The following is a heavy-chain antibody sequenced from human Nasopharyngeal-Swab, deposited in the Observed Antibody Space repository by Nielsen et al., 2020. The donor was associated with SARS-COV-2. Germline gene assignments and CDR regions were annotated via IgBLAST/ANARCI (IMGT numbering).Heavy chain of an antibody. Sequence: VGQAPGKGLEWVSAISGSGGSTYYADSVKGRFTISRDNSKNTLYLQMNSLRAEDTAVYYCAREYYDILTGYLQAYYYGMDVWGQGTTVTVSS. D-gene: IGHD3-9*01. CDR2: ISGSGGST. V-gene: IGHV3-23*01. CDR3: AREYYDILTGYLQAYYYGMDV. J-gene: IGHJ6*02.